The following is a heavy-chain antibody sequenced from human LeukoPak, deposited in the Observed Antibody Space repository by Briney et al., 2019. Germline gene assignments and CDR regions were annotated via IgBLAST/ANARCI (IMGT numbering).Heavy chain of an antibody. CDR2: ISGSGGST. Sequence: GGSLRLSCAASGFTFSSYAMSWVRQAPGKGLEWVSAISGSGGSTYYADSVEGRFTISRDNSKNTLYLQMNSLRAEDTAVYYCAKPHYYGSGSYQMGFDYWGQGTLVTVSS. V-gene: IGHV3-23*01. CDR1: GFTFSSYA. J-gene: IGHJ4*02. D-gene: IGHD3-10*01. CDR3: AKPHYYGSGSYQMGFDY.